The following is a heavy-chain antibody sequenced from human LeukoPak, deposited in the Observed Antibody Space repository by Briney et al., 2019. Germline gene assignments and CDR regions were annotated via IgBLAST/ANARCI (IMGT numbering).Heavy chain of an antibody. D-gene: IGHD2-21*02. J-gene: IGHJ4*01. V-gene: IGHV4-59*12. CDR3: ARDRGAYCGGDCYLGFDY. CDR2: IYYTGST. CDR1: GGSFSAYY. Sequence: KTSETLSLTCTVSGGSFSAYYWTWFRQPPGKELEWIGYIYYTGSTNCNPSLKSRVTISVDTSNYQFSLKLSSVTAADTAVYYCARDRGAYCGGDCYLGFDYWGRGTLVAVSS.